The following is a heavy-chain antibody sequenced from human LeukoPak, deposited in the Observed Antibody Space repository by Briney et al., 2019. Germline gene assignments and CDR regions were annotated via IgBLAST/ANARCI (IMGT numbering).Heavy chain of an antibody. CDR2: INPNSGGT. V-gene: IGHV1-2*02. D-gene: IGHD6-19*01. Sequence: WASVKVSCKASGYTFIGYYMHWVRQAPGQGLEWMGWINPNSGGTNYAQKFQGRVTMTRDTSISTAYMELSRLRSDDTAVYYCARGSIAVAGGFDYWGQGTLVTVSS. CDR3: ARGSIAVAGGFDY. CDR1: GYTFIGYY. J-gene: IGHJ4*02.